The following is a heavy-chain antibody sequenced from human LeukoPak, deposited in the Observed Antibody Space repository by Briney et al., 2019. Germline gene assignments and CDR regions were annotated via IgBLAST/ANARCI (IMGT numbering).Heavy chain of an antibody. CDR1: GYSFTSYW. D-gene: IGHD2-2*02. Sequence: GASLKISCKGPGYSFTSYWIGWVRQMPGKGLEWMGIIYPGDSDTRYSPSFQGQVTISADKSISTAYLQWSSLKASDTAMYYCARIVVPAAIHDAFDIWGQGTMVTVSS. J-gene: IGHJ3*02. CDR3: ARIVVPAAIHDAFDI. CDR2: IYPGDSDT. V-gene: IGHV5-51*01.